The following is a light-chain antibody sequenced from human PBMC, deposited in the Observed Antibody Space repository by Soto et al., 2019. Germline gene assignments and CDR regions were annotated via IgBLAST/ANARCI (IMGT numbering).Light chain of an antibody. Sequence: QSALTQPASVSGSPGQTITISCTGSSSDVGGYNFVSWYQHHAGKAPQLIIYEVTNRPSGVSNRFSGSKSANTASLTISGLQAEDEADFYCSSYTGSHIWVFGGGTKLTVL. V-gene: IGLV2-14*01. CDR3: SSYTGSHIWV. CDR2: EVT. CDR1: SSDVGGYNF. J-gene: IGLJ3*02.